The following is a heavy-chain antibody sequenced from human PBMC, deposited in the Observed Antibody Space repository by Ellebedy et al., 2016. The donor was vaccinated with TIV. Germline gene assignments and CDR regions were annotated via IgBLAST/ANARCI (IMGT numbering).Heavy chain of an antibody. D-gene: IGHD1-26*01. CDR1: GYTFTSYA. V-gene: IGHV1-3*01. J-gene: IGHJ6*02. Sequence: AASVKVSCKASGYTFTSYAMHWVRQAPGQRLEWMGWINAGNGNTKYSQKFQGRVTITADKSTSTAYMELSSLRSEDTAVYYCARDFSGSPDKWPDYYYGMDVWGQGTTVTVSS. CDR2: INAGNGNT. CDR3: ARDFSGSPDKWPDYYYGMDV.